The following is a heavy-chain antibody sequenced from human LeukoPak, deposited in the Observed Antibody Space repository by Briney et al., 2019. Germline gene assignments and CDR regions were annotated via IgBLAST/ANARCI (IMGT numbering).Heavy chain of an antibody. CDR1: GFTFSSYW. CDR3: ARAKRITIFGVVISSRDYYYMDV. Sequence: GGSLRLSCSASGFTFSSYWMSWVRQAPGKGLEWVANIKKDGSEKKYVDSVKGRFTISRDNAKNSLFLQMNSLRVEDTALYYCARAKRITIFGVVISSRDYYYMDVWGKGTTVTVSS. V-gene: IGHV3-7*01. J-gene: IGHJ6*03. D-gene: IGHD3-3*01. CDR2: IKKDGSEK.